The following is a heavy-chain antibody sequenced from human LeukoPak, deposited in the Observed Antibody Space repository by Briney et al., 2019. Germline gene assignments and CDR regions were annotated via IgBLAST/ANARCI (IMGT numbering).Heavy chain of an antibody. Sequence: PGESLKISCKGSGYSFTSYWIGWVRQMPGKGLEWMGIIHPGDSDTTYSPSFKGQVTISADKSSSTAYLQWSSLKASDTAMFYCARPRSGYSRDAFDIWGQGTMVTVSS. CDR3: ARPRSGYSRDAFDI. J-gene: IGHJ3*02. V-gene: IGHV5-51*01. D-gene: IGHD3-3*01. CDR2: IHPGDSDT. CDR1: GYSFTSYW.